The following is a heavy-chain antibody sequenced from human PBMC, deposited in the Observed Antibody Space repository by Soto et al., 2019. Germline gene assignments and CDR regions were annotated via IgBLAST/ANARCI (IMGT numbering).Heavy chain of an antibody. Sequence: GSGPTLVNPTQTLTLTWTFSGFSLSNSGVGVGWIRQPPGKALEWLALIYWDDDKRYGPSLKSRLTIAKDTSKNQVVLTMTNMDPVDTAMVTRLGFDYWGQGTLVTVSS. CDR3: LGFDY. CDR2: IYWDDDK. J-gene: IGHJ4*02. D-gene: IGHD5-18*01. V-gene: IGHV2-5*05. CDR1: GFSLSNSGVG.